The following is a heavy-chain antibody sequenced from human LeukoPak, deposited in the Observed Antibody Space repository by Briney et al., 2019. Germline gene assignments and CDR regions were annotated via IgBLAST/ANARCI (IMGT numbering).Heavy chain of an antibody. CDR1: GFTFSSFW. V-gene: IGHV3-7*01. CDR3: ARVSSISYYFDY. J-gene: IGHJ4*02. CDR2: IKLDGSEK. Sequence: GGSLRLSCAASGFTFSSFWMTWVREAPGKGLEWVANIKLDGSEKYYVASVKGRFTVSRDNAKNSLYLQMNSLRAQDTAVYYCARVSSISYYFDYWGRGTLVTVSS.